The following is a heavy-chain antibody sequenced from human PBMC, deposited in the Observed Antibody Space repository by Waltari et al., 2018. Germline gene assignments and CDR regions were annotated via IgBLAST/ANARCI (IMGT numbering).Heavy chain of an antibody. V-gene: IGHV3-53*01. CDR2: MCRDGST. CDR3: AGNNGDLHRGAFDI. CDR1: GFPVSNHF. Sequence: VQLVESGGGLMQLGGSLNLSCAASGFPVSNHFISWVRQAPGKGLDWLAYMCRDGSTDYADSVKGRLTISRDSSRNTVFLEMDNLRAEDTAVYFCAGNNGDLHRGAFDIWGQGTMVTVSS. J-gene: IGHJ3*02. D-gene: IGHD4-17*01.